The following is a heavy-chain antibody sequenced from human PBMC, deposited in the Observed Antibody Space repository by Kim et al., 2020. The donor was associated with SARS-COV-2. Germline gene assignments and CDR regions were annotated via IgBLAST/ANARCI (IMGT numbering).Heavy chain of an antibody. Sequence: VKGRFTISRDNAKNSLYLQMNSLRAEDTALYYCAKDYYDFWSGFGYYYMDVWGKGTTVTVSS. J-gene: IGHJ6*03. D-gene: IGHD3-3*01. V-gene: IGHV3-9*01. CDR3: AKDYYDFWSGFGYYYMDV.